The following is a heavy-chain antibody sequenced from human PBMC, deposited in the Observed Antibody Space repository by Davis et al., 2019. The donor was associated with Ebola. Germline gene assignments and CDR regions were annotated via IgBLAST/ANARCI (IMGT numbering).Heavy chain of an antibody. V-gene: IGHV4-59*04. CDR1: GGSISSYY. J-gene: IGHJ5*02. Sequence: MPSETLSLTCTVSGGSISSYYWSWIRQPPGKGLEWIGSIYYSGSTYYNLSLKSRVTISVDTSKNQFSLKLSSVTAADTAVYYCARAGAYVRFDPWGQGTLVTVSS. CDR2: IYYSGST. CDR3: ARAGAYVRFDP. D-gene: IGHD3-10*01.